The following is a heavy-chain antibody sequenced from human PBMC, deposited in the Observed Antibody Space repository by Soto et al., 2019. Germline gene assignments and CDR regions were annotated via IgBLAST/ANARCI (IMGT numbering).Heavy chain of an antibody. J-gene: IGHJ6*03. CDR2: IYYSGST. CDR3: ARSDCSSTSCSFYYYYYMDV. V-gene: IGHV4-31*01. D-gene: IGHD2-2*01. CDR1: GGSISSGGYY. Sequence: QVQLQESGPGLVKPSQTLSLTCTVSGGSISSGGYYWSWIRQHPGKGLEWIEYIYYSGSTYYNPSLKSAVTISVDTSKNQFSLKLSSVTAADTAVYYCARSDCSSTSCSFYYYYYMDVWGKGTTVTVSS.